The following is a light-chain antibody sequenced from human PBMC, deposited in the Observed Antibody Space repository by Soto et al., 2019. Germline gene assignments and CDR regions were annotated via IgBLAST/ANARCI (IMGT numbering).Light chain of an antibody. V-gene: IGKV2-28*01. CDR2: LGS. Sequence: DIVMTQSPLSLPVTPGEPASISCRSSQSLLHSNGYNYLDWYLQKPGQSPQLRIYLGSNRASGVPDRFSGSGSGTDFKLKISRVEAEDVGVYYCMQPLQSWTFGQGTKVEMK. CDR1: QSLLHSNGYNY. CDR3: MQPLQSWT. J-gene: IGKJ1*01.